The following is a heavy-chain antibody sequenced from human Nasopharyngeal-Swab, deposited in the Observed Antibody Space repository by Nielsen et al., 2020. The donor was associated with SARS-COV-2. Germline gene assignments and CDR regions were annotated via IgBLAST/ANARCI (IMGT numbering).Heavy chain of an antibody. J-gene: IGHJ5*02. CDR3: AKDLGIAVAGTGHDL. Sequence: GGSLRLSCAASGFSFDDYAMHWVRQAPGKGLEWVSGISWNSGRIGYADSVKGRFTISRGNAKNSLFLQMNSLRAEDTALYYCAKDLGIAVAGTGHDLWGQGTLVTVSS. V-gene: IGHV3-9*01. D-gene: IGHD6-19*01. CDR2: ISWNSGRI. CDR1: GFSFDDYA.